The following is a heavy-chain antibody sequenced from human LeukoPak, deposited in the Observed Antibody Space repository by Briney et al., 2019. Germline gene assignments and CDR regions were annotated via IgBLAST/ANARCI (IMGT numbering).Heavy chain of an antibody. CDR2: ISGSGGST. D-gene: IGHD6-13*01. V-gene: IGHV3-23*01. J-gene: IGHJ5*02. CDR3: AKDQGSVAAAVSWFDP. Sequence: GGSLRLSCAASGLTFSSYAMSWVRQAPGKGLECVSAISGSGGSTYYADSVKGRFTISRDNSKNTLYLQMNSLRAEDTAVYYCAKDQGSVAAAVSWFDPWGQGTLVTVSS. CDR1: GLTFSSYA.